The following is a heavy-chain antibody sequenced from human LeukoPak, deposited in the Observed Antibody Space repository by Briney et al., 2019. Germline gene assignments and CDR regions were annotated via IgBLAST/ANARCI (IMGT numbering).Heavy chain of an antibody. CDR3: AKGGYCSSTSCYVGWFDP. D-gene: IGHD2-2*01. CDR1: GFTFNTYT. J-gene: IGHJ5*02. V-gene: IGHV3-23*01. Sequence: PGGSLRLSCAASGFTFNTYTMNWVRQAPGKGLEWVSVISGGGGSTYYADSVKGRFTISRDNSKNTLFLQMNSLRAEDTAVYYCAKGGYCSSTSCYVGWFDPWGQGTLVTVSS. CDR2: ISGGGGST.